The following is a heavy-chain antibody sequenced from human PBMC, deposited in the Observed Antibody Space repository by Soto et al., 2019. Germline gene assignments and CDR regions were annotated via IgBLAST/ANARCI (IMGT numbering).Heavy chain of an antibody. CDR1: GGSISSSSYY. Sequence: PSETLSLTCTVSGGSISSSSYYWGWIRQPPGKGLEWIGSIYYSGSTYYNPSLKSRVTISVDTSKNQFSLKLSSVTAADTAVYYCARQYQTKVVTEDWGQGTRVTVSS. D-gene: IGHD2-15*01. CDR3: ARQYQTKVVTED. J-gene: IGHJ4*02. V-gene: IGHV4-39*01. CDR2: IYYSGST.